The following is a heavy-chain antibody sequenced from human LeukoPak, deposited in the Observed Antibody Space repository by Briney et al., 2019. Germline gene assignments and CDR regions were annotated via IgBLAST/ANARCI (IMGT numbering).Heavy chain of an antibody. D-gene: IGHD3-16*02. CDR3: ARAPQGMITFGGVIAVREALDC. Sequence: SETLSLTCAVYGGSFSGYYWSWIRQPPGKGLEWIGEINHSGSTNYNPSLKSRVTISVDTSKNQFSLKLSSVTAADTAVYYCARAPQGMITFGGVIAVREALDCWGQGTLVTVSS. CDR1: GGSFSGYY. J-gene: IGHJ4*02. V-gene: IGHV4-34*01. CDR2: INHSGST.